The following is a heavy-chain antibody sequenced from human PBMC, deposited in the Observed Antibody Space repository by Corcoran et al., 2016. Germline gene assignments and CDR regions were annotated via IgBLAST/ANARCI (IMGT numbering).Heavy chain of an antibody. CDR3: TTNRRGAHGAIDI. Sequence: EVQLVESGGGLVKPGGSLRLSCAASGFTFSNAWMSWVRQAPGKGLEWVCRIKSKTDGGTTDYAAPVKGRFTISRDDSKNTLYLQMNSLKTEDTAAYYCTTNRRGAHGAIDIWGQGTMVTVAS. CDR2: IKSKTDGGTT. J-gene: IGHJ3*02. CDR1: GFTFSNAW. V-gene: IGHV3-15*01. D-gene: IGHD3-10*01.